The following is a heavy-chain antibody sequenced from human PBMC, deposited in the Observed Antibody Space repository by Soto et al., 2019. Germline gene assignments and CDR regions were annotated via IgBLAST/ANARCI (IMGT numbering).Heavy chain of an antibody. D-gene: IGHD6-19*01. CDR3: ARDSRLAVAGTRGIGY. CDR2: ISYDGSNK. V-gene: IGHV3-30-3*01. Sequence: GGSLRLSCAASGFTFSSYAMHWVRQAPGKGLEWVAVISYDGSNKYYADSVKGRFTISRDNSKNTLYLQMNSLRAEDTAVYYCARDSRLAVAGTRGIGYWGQGTLVTVS. J-gene: IGHJ4*02. CDR1: GFTFSSYA.